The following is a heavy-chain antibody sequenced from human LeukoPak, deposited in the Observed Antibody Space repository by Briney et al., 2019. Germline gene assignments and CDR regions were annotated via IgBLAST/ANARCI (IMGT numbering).Heavy chain of an antibody. Sequence: GGSLRLSCAASGFTFSSHWMHWVRQAPGKGPVWVSHINSEGSITTYADSAQGRFTISRDNAKNTLYLQMNSLRVEDTAVYYCARDYNWNPPDYWGQGTLVTVSS. CDR3: ARDYNWNPPDY. CDR1: GFTFSSHW. D-gene: IGHD1-1*01. V-gene: IGHV3-74*01. CDR2: INSEGSIT. J-gene: IGHJ4*02.